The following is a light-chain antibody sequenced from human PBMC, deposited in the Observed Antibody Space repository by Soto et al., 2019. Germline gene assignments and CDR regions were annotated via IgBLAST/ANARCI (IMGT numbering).Light chain of an antibody. J-gene: IGLJ2*01. Sequence: QSVLTQPPSVSGTPGQRVTISCSGSSSNIGSDSVNWYQQFPGTAPKLLIYTNNERPSGVPDRFSGSKSGTSASLAISGLQSEDEADYYCAAWDHSLNGVVFGGGTKVTVL. V-gene: IGLV1-44*01. CDR2: TNN. CDR3: AAWDHSLNGVV. CDR1: SSNIGSDS.